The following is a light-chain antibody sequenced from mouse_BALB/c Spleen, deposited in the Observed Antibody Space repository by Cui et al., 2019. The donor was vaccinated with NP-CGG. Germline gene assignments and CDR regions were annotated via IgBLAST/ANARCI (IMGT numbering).Light chain of an antibody. V-gene: IGLV1*01. Sequence: QAVVTPESGLTTSPGETVTLTCRSSTGAVTTSNYANWVQEKPDHLFTGLIGGTNNRVPGVPARFSGSLIGDKAALTITGTQTEDEAIYFCALWYSNHWVFGGGTKLTVL. CDR2: GTN. J-gene: IGLJ1*01. CDR1: TGAVTTSNY. CDR3: ALWYSNHWV.